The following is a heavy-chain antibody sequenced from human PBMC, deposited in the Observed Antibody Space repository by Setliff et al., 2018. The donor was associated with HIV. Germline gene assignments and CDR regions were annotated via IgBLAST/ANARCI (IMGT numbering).Heavy chain of an antibody. D-gene: IGHD6-25*01. J-gene: IGHJ4*02. V-gene: IGHV4-4*02. CDR2: IHHSGST. CDR1: GDSVRKSNW. Sequence: SETLSLTCGVPGDSVRKSNWWSWVRQTPGKGLEWIGEIHHSGSTNYNPSLKSRVTISVDTSKNQFSLKLSSVTAADTAVYYCARESAFFYYFDYWGQGTLVTVSS. CDR3: ARESAFFYYFDY.